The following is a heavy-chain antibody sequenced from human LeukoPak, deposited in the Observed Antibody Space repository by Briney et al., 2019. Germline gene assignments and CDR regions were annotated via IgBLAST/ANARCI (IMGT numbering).Heavy chain of an antibody. Sequence: PGGSLRLSCAASGFTFTDYYMGWIRQAPGKGLEWLPYISGSGNTIFYADSVKGRFTISRDNAKNSVDLQMSSMRAEDTAVYYCGRDFGLVGTKRSFDLWGQGTMVTVSS. V-gene: IGHV3-11*01. CDR1: GFTFTDYY. J-gene: IGHJ3*01. CDR2: ISGSGNTI. D-gene: IGHD1-7*01. CDR3: GRDFGLVGTKRSFDL.